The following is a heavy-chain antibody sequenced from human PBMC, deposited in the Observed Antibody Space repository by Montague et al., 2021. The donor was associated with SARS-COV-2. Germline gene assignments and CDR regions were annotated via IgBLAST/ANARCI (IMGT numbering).Heavy chain of an antibody. J-gene: IGHJ5*02. CDR2: IYTSGST. D-gene: IGHD3-3*01. CDR3: AREIGLVTIFGVVTISGWFDP. Sequence: TLSLTCTVSGGSISSGSYYWSWIRQPAGKGLEWIGRIYTSGSTNYNPSLKSRVTISVDTSKNQFSPKLSSVTAADTAVYYCAREIGLVTIFGVVTISGWFDPWGQGTLVTVSS. CDR1: GGSISSGSYY. V-gene: IGHV4-61*02.